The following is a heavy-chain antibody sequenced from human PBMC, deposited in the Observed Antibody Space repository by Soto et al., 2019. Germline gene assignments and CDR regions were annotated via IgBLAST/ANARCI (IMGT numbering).Heavy chain of an antibody. CDR1: GFTFSSYS. CDR3: AREPDFWSGYYDALDI. Sequence: EVQLVESGGGLVQPGGSLRLSCAASGFTFSSYSMNWVRQAPGKGLEWVSYISSSSSTIYYADSVKGRFTISRDNAKNSLYLQMNSLRAEDTAVYYCAREPDFWSGYYDALDIWGQGTMVTVSS. V-gene: IGHV3-48*01. CDR2: ISSSSSTI. J-gene: IGHJ3*02. D-gene: IGHD3-3*01.